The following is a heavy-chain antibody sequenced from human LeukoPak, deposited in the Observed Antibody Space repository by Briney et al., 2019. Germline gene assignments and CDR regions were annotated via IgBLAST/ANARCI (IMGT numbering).Heavy chain of an antibody. CDR2: IYSGGGT. CDR1: GFTVGNNF. V-gene: IGHV3-53*01. Sequence: PGGSLRLSFAASGFTVGNNFMTWVRQAPGKGLEWISLIYSGGGTNYADSVKGRFTISRDSSKNTLYLQMNGLRAEDTAVYYCATSPEYGHWGQGTLVTVSS. J-gene: IGHJ4*02. D-gene: IGHD6-6*01. CDR3: ATSPEYGH.